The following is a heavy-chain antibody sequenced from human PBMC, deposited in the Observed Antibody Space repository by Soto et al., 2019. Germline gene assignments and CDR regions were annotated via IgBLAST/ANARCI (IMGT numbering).Heavy chain of an antibody. CDR2: ISAYNGNT. CDR1: GYTFTSYG. D-gene: IGHD2-21*02. V-gene: IGHV1-18*01. J-gene: IGHJ6*02. Sequence: QVQLVQSGAEVKKPGASVKVSCRASGYTFTSYGISWVRQAPGQGLEWMGWISAYNGNTNYAQKFQVRVTMTTETCTRTASTGLRSLRSADTAVYNSARGREHWTKRVCSGYGVAGWAHGPRVTASS. CDR3: ARGREHWTKRVCSGYGVAG.